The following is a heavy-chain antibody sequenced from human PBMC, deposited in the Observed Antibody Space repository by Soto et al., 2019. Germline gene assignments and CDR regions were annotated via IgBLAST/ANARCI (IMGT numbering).Heavy chain of an antibody. CDR3: ERVSRPIALASTSHI. CDR1: GYTFTSYG. D-gene: IGHD6-19*01. CDR2: ISAYNGNT. Sequence: WASVKVSCKASGYTFTSYGISWVRQAPGQGLEWMGWISAYNGNTNYAQKLQGRVTMTTDTSTSTAYMELRSLRSDDTAVYYCERVSRPIALASTSHISRQGTMVTV. V-gene: IGHV1-18*01. J-gene: IGHJ3*02.